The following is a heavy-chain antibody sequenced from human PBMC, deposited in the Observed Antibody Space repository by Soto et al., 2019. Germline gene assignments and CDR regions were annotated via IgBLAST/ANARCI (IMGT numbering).Heavy chain of an antibody. Sequence: PSETLSLTCTVSGGSISSGGYYWSWIRQHPGKGPEWIGYIYYSGSTYYNPSLKSRVTISVDTSKNQFSLKLSSVTAADTAVYYCARATATMVRGVIIIGPSLDYWGQGTLVTVSS. CDR3: ARATATMVRGVIIIGPSLDY. D-gene: IGHD3-10*01. CDR1: GGSISSGGYY. J-gene: IGHJ4*02. CDR2: IYYSGST. V-gene: IGHV4-31*03.